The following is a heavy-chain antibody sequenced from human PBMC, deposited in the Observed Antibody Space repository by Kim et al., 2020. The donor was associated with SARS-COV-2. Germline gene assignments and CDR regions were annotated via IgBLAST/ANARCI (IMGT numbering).Heavy chain of an antibody. CDR3: ARAQQQLVLGCVY. D-gene: IGHD6-13*01. CDR1: GFTFSSYA. CDR2: ISYDGSNK. Sequence: GGSLRLSCAASGFTFSSYAMHWVRQAPGKGLEWVAVISYDGSNKYYADSVKGRFTISRDNSKNTLYLQMNSLRAEDTAVYYCARAQQQLVLGCVYWGQGTLVTVSS. V-gene: IGHV3-30-3*01. J-gene: IGHJ4*02.